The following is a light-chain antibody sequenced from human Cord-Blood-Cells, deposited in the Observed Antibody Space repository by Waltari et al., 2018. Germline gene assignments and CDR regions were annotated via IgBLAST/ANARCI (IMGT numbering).Light chain of an antibody. CDR2: GAS. Sequence: EIVMTHSPATLSVSPGERATLSCRASLSVSSNVAWDQQKPGQAPKLLIYGASTRATGIPPRFRGSGSGTEVTLTISSLQSEVFAVYYCQQYNNWPWTFGQGTKVEIK. CDR3: QQYNNWPWT. J-gene: IGKJ1*01. CDR1: LSVSSN. V-gene: IGKV3-15*01.